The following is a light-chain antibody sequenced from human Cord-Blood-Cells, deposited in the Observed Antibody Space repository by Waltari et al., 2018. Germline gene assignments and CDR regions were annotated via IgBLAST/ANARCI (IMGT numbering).Light chain of an antibody. J-gene: IGLJ3*02. V-gene: IGLV2-8*01. Sequence: QSALTQPPSPSWSPFQSVTISCTGTSSEVGGYNHVSWYQPHPGNAPKLMIYEVSKRPSGVPDRFSGSKSGNTASLTVSGLQAEDEADYYCSSYAGSNNLVFGGGTKLTVL. CDR3: SSYAGSNNLV. CDR1: SSEVGGYNH. CDR2: EVS.